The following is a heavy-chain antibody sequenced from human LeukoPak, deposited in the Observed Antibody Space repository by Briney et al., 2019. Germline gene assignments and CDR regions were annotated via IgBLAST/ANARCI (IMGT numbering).Heavy chain of an antibody. CDR1: GGTLSSYA. J-gene: IGHJ4*02. Sequence: SVKVSCKASGGTLSSYAISWVRQAPGQGLEWMGRIIPILGIANYAQKFQGRVTITADKSTSTAYMELSSLRSEDTAVYYCARGSGYDFDYWGQGTLVTVSS. CDR3: ARGSGYDFDY. V-gene: IGHV1-69*04. D-gene: IGHD3-22*01. CDR2: IIPILGIA.